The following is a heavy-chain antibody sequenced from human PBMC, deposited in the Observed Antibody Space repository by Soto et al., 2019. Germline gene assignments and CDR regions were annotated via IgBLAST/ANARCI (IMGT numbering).Heavy chain of an antibody. J-gene: IGHJ5*02. V-gene: IGHV4-59*01. CDR2: IYYSGST. D-gene: IGHD6-13*01. CDR1: GGSISSYY. Sequence: QVQLQESGPGLVKPSETLSLTCNVSGGSISSYYWSWIRQPPGKGLEWIGYIYYSGSTNYNPSLKSRVTISVDTSKNQFSLKLSSVTAADTAVYYCARSYSIYVFAWFDPWGQGTLVTVSS. CDR3: ARSYSIYVFAWFDP.